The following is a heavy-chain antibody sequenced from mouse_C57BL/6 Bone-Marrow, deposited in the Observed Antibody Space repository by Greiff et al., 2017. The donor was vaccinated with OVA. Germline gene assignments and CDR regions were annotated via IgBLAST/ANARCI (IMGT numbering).Heavy chain of an antibody. CDR1: GYAFTNYL. V-gene: IGHV1-54*01. Sequence: QVQLQQSGAELVRPGTSVKVSCKASGYAFTNYLIEWVKQRPGQGLEWIGVINPGSGGTNYNEKFKGKATLTADKSSSTAYMQLSSLTSEDSAVYFCARKGGADYFDYWGQGTTLTVSS. D-gene: IGHD6-1*01. CDR3: ARKGGADYFDY. CDR2: INPGSGGT. J-gene: IGHJ2*01.